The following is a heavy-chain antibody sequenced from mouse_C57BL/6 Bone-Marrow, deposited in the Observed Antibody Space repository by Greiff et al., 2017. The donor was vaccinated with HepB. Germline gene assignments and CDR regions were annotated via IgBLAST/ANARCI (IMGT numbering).Heavy chain of an antibody. V-gene: IGHV1-18*01. Sequence: EVQLQESGPELVKPGASVKIPCKASGYTFTDYNMDWVKQSHGKSLEWIGDINPNNGGTIYNQKFKGKATLTVDTSSSTAYMELRSLTSEDTAVYYCARSGVTTWGYAMDYWGQGTSVTVSS. J-gene: IGHJ4*01. CDR3: ARSGVTTWGYAMDY. CDR1: GYTFTDYN. D-gene: IGHD2-2*01. CDR2: INPNNGGT.